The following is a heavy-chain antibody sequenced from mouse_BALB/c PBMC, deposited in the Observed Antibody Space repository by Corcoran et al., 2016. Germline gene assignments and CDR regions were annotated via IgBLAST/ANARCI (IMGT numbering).Heavy chain of an antibody. V-gene: IGHV1-84*02. J-gene: IGHJ4*01. Sequence: QIQLQQSGPELVKPGASVKISCKASGYTFTDYYINWVKQKPGQGLEWIGWIYPGSGNAKYNEKFKGKATLTVDTSSSTAYMQLSSLTSEDTAVYFCGFTTVVANYAMDYWGQGTSVTVSS. D-gene: IGHD1-1*01. CDR1: GYTFTDYY. CDR2: IYPGSGNA. CDR3: GFTTVVANYAMDY.